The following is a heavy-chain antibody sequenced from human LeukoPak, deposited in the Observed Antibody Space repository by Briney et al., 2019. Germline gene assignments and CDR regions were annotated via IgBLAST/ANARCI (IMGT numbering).Heavy chain of an antibody. J-gene: IGHJ6*02. CDR2: TYYRSKWYN. V-gene: IGHV6-1*01. CDR1: GDSVSSNSAA. Sequence: SQTLSLTCAISGDSVSSNSAAWNWIRQSPSRGLEWLGRTYYRSKWYNDYTVSVKSRITISPDTSKNQFSLQLNSVTPEDTAVYYCERGAYLVNYYYYNGMDVWGQGTTVTVSS. D-gene: IGHD4-23*01. CDR3: ERGAYLVNYYYYNGMDV.